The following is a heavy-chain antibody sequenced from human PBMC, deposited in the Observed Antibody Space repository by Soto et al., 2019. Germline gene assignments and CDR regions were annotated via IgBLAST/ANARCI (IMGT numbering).Heavy chain of an antibody. V-gene: IGHV4-59*01. CDR1: GDFTNFY. D-gene: IGHD3-10*01. CDR2: IYYNGNT. CDR3: ARALRGDY. J-gene: IGHJ4*02. Sequence: SETLSLTCTVSGDFTNFYWTLIRQPPGKGLEWIEYIYYNGNTNYNPSLKSRVTMSVDTSKNQFSLNLTSVTAADTAVYYCARALRGDYWGQGILVTVSS.